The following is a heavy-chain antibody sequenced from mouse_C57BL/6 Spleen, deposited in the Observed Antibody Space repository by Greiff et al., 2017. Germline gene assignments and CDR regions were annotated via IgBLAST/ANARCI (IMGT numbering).Heavy chain of an antibody. CDR2: IYPRSGNT. CDR1: GYTFTSYG. V-gene: IGHV1-81*01. CDR3: ARWGLTGTGYYARDY. Sequence: VQLQQSGAELARPGASVKLSCKASGYTFTSYGISWVKQRTGQGLEWIGEIYPRSGNTYYNEKFKGKATLTADKSSSTAYMELRSLTSEDSAVYFCARWGLTGTGYYARDYWGQGTSVTVSS. D-gene: IGHD4-1*01. J-gene: IGHJ4*01.